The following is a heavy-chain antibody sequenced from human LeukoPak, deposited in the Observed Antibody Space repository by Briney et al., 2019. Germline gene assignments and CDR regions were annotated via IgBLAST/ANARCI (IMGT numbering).Heavy chain of an antibody. D-gene: IGHD6-13*01. Sequence: GGSLRLSCVASGFAFSDSQMSWIRQSPGKGREGVAYIVSYSGEIDYADSVKGRFIISRDNAKNTLYLQMNSLRGEDTAVYYCARGIGAAAWIGATWGQGALVTVSS. CDR2: IVSYSGEI. CDR1: GFAFSDSQ. V-gene: IGHV3-11*06. J-gene: IGHJ5*02. CDR3: ARGIGAAAWIGAT.